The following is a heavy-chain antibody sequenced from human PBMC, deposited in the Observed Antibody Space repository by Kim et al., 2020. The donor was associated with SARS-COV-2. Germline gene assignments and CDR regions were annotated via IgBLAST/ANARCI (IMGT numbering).Heavy chain of an antibody. CDR2: INHSGST. D-gene: IGHD6-19*01. CDR1: GGSFSGYY. Sequence: SETLSLTCAVYGGSFSGYYWSWIRQPPGKWLEWIGEINHSGSTNYNPSLKSRVTISVDTSKNPFSLKLSSVTAADTAVYYCARGTRPGLVRGPYDYLMD. CDR3: ARGTRPGLVRGPYDYLMD. J-gene: IGHJ6*03. V-gene: IGHV4-34*01.